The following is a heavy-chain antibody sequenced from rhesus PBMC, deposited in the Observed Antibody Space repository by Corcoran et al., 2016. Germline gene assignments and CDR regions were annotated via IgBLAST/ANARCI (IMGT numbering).Heavy chain of an antibody. CDR2: IYGSRGST. CDR3: AREAAAGPFDY. D-gene: IGHD6-13*01. J-gene: IGHJ4*01. V-gene: IGHV4-160*01. Sequence: QVQLQDAGPGLVKPSETMSLTCAVSGGSLSSNYWSWLRPPQGQWLEWIGYIYGSRGSTDYNPSLNSRVTISTDRSKNQFSLKLSAVTAADTAVYYGAREAAAGPFDYWGQGVLVTVSS. CDR1: GGSLSSNY.